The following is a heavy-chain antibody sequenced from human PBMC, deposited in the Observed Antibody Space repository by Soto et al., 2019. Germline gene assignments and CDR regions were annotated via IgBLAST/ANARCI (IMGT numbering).Heavy chain of an antibody. CDR2: LYDLEGS. Sequence: DVQLVESGGGLIQPGESLRLSCAAFGFTISGKKYVAWVRQAPGKGLEWVSALYDLEGSFYAASVKGRFTTSSDSSETTVYLQTNDLRTDDTAVYYCATWHEREHAYDVWGQGTTVTVSS. CDR3: ATWHEREHAYDV. J-gene: IGHJ3*01. CDR1: GFTISGKKY. D-gene: IGHD1-1*01. V-gene: IGHV3-53*01.